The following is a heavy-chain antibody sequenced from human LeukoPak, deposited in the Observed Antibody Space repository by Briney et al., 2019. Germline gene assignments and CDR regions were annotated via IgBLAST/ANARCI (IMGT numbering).Heavy chain of an antibody. V-gene: IGHV4-39*01. Sequence: SETLSLTCTVSGGSISSSSYYWGWIRQPPGKGLEWIGSIYYSGSTYYNPSLKSRVTISVDTSKNQFSLKLSSVTAADTAVYYCARRRYSSGWVFDYWGQGTLVTVSS. J-gene: IGHJ4*02. CDR2: IYYSGST. D-gene: IGHD6-19*01. CDR1: GGSISSSSYY. CDR3: ARRRYSSGWVFDY.